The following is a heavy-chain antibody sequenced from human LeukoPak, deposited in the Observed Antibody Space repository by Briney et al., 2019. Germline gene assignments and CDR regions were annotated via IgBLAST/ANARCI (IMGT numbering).Heavy chain of an antibody. CDR1: GCSFSSYG. CDR2: IAYDGSNK. V-gene: IGHV3-30*18. J-gene: IGHJ6*02. Sequence: PGRSLRLSCAASGCSFSSYGMHWVRQAPGKGLEWVAVIAYDGSNKYYADSVKGRFTISRDNSKNTLHLQMNSLRAEDTAVYYCAKVKGLYGEYEYYGMDVWGQGTTVTVSS. D-gene: IGHD4-17*01. CDR3: AKVKGLYGEYEYYGMDV.